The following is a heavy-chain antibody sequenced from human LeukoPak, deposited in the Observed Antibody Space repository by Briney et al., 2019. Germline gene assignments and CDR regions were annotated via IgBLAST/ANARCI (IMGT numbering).Heavy chain of an antibody. CDR3: AKWGSMIVVAPSPFDY. Sequence: GGSLRLSCLASKFTFNNYAMTWVRQAPGKGLEWVSSISGSGDNMDYADSVKGRFTISRDNSENTLYLQMNSLRGKDTAVYYCAKWGSMIVVAPSPFDYWGQGTLVTVSS. CDR1: KFTFNNYA. D-gene: IGHD3-22*01. V-gene: IGHV3-23*01. J-gene: IGHJ4*02. CDR2: ISGSGDNM.